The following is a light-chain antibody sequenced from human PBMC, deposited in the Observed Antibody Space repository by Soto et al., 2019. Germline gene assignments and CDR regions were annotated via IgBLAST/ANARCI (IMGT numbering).Light chain of an antibody. CDR3: QQYNNWPRT. CDR1: QSVSSSY. V-gene: IGKV3-15*01. Sequence: EIVLTQSPATLSLSPGERATLSCRASQSVSSSYLAWYQQKPGQAPRLLIYGASTRATGIPARFSGSGSGTEFTLTISSLQSEDFAVYYCQQYNNWPRTFGQGTNVDIK. J-gene: IGKJ1*01. CDR2: GAS.